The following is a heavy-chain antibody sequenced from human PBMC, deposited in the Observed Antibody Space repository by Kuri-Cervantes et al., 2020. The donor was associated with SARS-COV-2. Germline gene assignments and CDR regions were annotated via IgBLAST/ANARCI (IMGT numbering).Heavy chain of an antibody. V-gene: IGHV4-30-2*01. Sequence: SETLSLTCAVSGGSISSGGYSWSWIRQPPGKGLEWIGYIYHSGSTYYNPSLKSRVTISVDRSKNQFSLKLNSVTAADTAVYYCASLLSYYDYVWGSYRYYYFDYWGQGTLVTVSS. CDR3: ASLLSYYDYVWGSYRYYYFDY. D-gene: IGHD3-16*02. CDR2: IYHSGST. J-gene: IGHJ4*02. CDR1: GGSISSGGYS.